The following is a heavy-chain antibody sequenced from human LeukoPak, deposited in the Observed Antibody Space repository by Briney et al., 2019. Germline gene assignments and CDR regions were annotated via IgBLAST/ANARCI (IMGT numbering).Heavy chain of an antibody. J-gene: IGHJ4*02. CDR3: AREPVAVAGRNFDY. Sequence: SETLSLTCTVSGGSISSYYWSWIRQPPGKGLEWIGYIYYSGSTNYNPSLKSRVTISVDTSKNQFSLKLSSVTAADTAVYYCAREPVAVAGRNFDYWGQGTLVTVSS. D-gene: IGHD6-19*01. CDR2: IYYSGST. V-gene: IGHV4-59*12. CDR1: GGSISSYY.